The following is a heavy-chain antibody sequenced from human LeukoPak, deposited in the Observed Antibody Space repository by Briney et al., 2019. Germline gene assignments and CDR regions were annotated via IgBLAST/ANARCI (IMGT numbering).Heavy chain of an antibody. V-gene: IGHV3-23*01. D-gene: IGHD6-6*01. CDR3: ARGLYSSSP. CDR1: GFTFSNYA. Sequence: PGGSLRLSCAASGFTFSNYAMNWVRQAPGKGLEWVSAISGSGGSTYYADSVKGRFTISRDNSKNTRYLQVNSLRAEDTAVYYCARGLYSSSPWGQGILVTVSS. CDR2: ISGSGGST. J-gene: IGHJ4*02.